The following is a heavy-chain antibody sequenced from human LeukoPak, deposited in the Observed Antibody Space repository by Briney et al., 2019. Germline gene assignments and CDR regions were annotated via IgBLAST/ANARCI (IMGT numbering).Heavy chain of an antibody. CDR3: ARIANDYDILTGYSVRYFDY. Sequence: PGGSLRLSCAASGFTFSSYGMHWVRQAPGKGLEWVSVIYSGGSTYYADSVKGRFTISRDNSKNTLYLQMNSLRAEDTAVYYCARIANDYDILTGYSVRYFDYWGQGTLVTVSS. CDR2: IYSGGST. CDR1: GFTFSSYG. D-gene: IGHD3-9*01. V-gene: IGHV3-66*01. J-gene: IGHJ4*02.